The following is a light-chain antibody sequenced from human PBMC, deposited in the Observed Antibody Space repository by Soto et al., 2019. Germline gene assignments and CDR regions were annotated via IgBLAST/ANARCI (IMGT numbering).Light chain of an antibody. CDR1: QSIGGW. V-gene: IGKV1-5*01. CDR3: QHYHSDPYT. CDR2: DAS. J-gene: IGKJ2*01. Sequence: DIQITQSPSTLSASVGDRVTITCRASQSIGGWLAWYQQRPGKAPRLLIYDASSVESGVPSRFSGSRSGTTFTLAISSLKPEDFATYYCQHYHSDPYTFGQGTKLEIK.